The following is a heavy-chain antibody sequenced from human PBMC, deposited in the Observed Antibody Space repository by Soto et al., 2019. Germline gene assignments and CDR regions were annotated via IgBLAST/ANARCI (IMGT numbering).Heavy chain of an antibody. CDR3: ARNLDAYNPPVDY. V-gene: IGHV4-38-2*01. Sequence: PSETLSLTCAVSGYSISRGSYWGWIRQPPGKGLERMGGIYHSGSTYYNPSLKSRATISVDTSRNQFSLKLSPVTGADTAVYYCARNLDAYNPPVDYWGQGTLLSVCS. CDR2: IYHSGST. D-gene: IGHD1-1*01. CDR1: GYSISRGSY. J-gene: IGHJ4*02.